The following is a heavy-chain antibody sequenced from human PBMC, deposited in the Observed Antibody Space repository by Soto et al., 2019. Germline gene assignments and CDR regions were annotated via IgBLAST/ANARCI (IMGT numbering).Heavy chain of an antibody. D-gene: IGHD6-13*01. V-gene: IGHV1-2*02. CDR2: INPNSGGT. J-gene: IGHJ5*02. Sequence: ASVKVSCKASGYIFTGYYMHWVRQAPGQGLEWMGWINPNSGGTNYAQKFQGRVTTTRDTSINTAYMDLSRLRSDDTAVYYCARDGKLVGWFDPWGQGTLVTVSS. CDR1: GYIFTGYY. CDR3: ARDGKLVGWFDP.